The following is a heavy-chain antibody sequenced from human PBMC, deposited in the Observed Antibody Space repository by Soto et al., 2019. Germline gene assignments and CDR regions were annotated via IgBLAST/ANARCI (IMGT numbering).Heavy chain of an antibody. CDR1: GFTFSSYA. CDR2: ISGSGGAT. Sequence: EVQLLESGGGLVQPGGSLSLSCAASGFTFSSYAMSWVRQTPGKGLEWVAGISGSGGATYYADAVQGQLTISRDKSSNTVYLQMNILRAEDRAVYYCAKDLGRPVRSHYPYWYFDVWGRGTLCTVSS. J-gene: IGHJ2*01. V-gene: IGHV3-23*01. CDR3: AKDLGRPVRSHYPYWYFDV. D-gene: IGHD3-10*01.